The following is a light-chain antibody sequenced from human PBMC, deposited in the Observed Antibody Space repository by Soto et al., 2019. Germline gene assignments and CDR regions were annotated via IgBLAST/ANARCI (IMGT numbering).Light chain of an antibody. CDR3: TSYVGNDIWV. CDR2: EVT. CDR1: SSDVGAYKY. J-gene: IGLJ3*02. V-gene: IGLV2-8*01. Sequence: QSALTQPPSASGSPGQSVTISCTGTSSDVGAYKYVSWYQQYPGKAPKLMIYEVTKRPSGVPDRVSGSKSGNTASLTVSGLQAEDEDDYYCTSYVGNDIWVFGGGTKLTVL.